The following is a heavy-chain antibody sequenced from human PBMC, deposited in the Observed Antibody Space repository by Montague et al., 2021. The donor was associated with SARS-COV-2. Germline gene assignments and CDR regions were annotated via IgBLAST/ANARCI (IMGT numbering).Heavy chain of an antibody. CDR2: INHRGST. CDR3: ARGQGVYAINGDLNY. CDR1: GGSFNIYY. V-gene: IGHV4-34*01. D-gene: IGHD2-8*01. J-gene: IGHJ4*02. Sequence: SETLSLTCGVYGGSFNIYYWSWIRQPPGKGLEWIGEINHRGSTNNNPSLRTRVTISIDTSKNQFSLKLSSVTAADTAVYYCARGQGVYAINGDLNYWGQGTLVTVSS.